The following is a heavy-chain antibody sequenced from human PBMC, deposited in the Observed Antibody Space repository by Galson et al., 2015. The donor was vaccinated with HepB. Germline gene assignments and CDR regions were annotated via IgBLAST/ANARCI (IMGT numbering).Heavy chain of an antibody. CDR1: GFTFSYHG. CDR3: ARDLGGVDGDGLDV. D-gene: IGHD5-24*01. CDR2: IWSDGRNE. J-gene: IGHJ6*02. V-gene: IGHV3-33*01. Sequence: SLRLSCAASGFTFSYHGLHWVRQAPGKGLEWVAVIWSDGRNEHYADSVKGRFTISRDNSKNTRYLRMNSLRDDDTAVYYCARDLGGVDGDGLDVWGQGSAVTVSS.